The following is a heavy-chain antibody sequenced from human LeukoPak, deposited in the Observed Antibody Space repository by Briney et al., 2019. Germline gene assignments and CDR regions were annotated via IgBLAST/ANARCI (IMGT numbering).Heavy chain of an antibody. Sequence: ASVKVSCKASGYTFTGYYMHWVRQAPGKGLEWMGGFDPEDGETIYAQKFQGRVTMTEDTSTDTAYMELSSLRSEDTAVYYCATGPFRDYWGQGTLVTVSS. J-gene: IGHJ4*02. CDR3: ATGPFRDY. CDR1: GYTFTGYY. D-gene: IGHD3-16*01. V-gene: IGHV1-24*01. CDR2: FDPEDGET.